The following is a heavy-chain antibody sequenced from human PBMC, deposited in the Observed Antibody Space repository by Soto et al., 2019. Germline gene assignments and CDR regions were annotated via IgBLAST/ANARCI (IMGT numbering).Heavy chain of an antibody. Sequence: QVQLQESGPGLVEPSETLSLTCTVSGDSLTNYYCSWFRQPPGKGLEWIGYIMYSGYSAYNLSLKRRVTMSMDTSKTQFSLMLESVTATDTAVYYCARHGFGPLHGLVDVWGQGTTVIVSS. CDR3: ARHGFGPLHGLVDV. V-gene: IGHV4-59*08. D-gene: IGHD3-10*01. CDR1: GDSLTNYY. CDR2: IMYSGYS. J-gene: IGHJ6*02.